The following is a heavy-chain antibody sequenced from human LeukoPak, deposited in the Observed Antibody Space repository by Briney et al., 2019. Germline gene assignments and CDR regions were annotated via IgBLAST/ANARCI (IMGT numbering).Heavy chain of an antibody. V-gene: IGHV1-69*13. CDR1: GGTFSSYA. J-gene: IGHJ6*03. CDR2: IIPIFGTA. CDR3: ARAEHGYYYMDV. D-gene: IGHD1/OR15-1a*01. Sequence: SVKVSCKASGGTFSSYAISWVRQAPGQGLEWMGGIIPIFGTANYAQKFQGRVTITADESTNTAYMELSSLRSEDTAVYYCARAEHGYYYMDVWGKGTTVTVSS.